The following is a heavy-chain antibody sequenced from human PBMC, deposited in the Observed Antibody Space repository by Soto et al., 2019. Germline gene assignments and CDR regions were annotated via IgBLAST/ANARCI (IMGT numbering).Heavy chain of an antibody. J-gene: IGHJ4*02. V-gene: IGHV4-39*01. D-gene: IGHD6-13*01. CDR2: IYYSGST. CDR3: ARQYWVGGAAGNVFFYY. Sequence: PSETLCRTCTVSGGPSSSSSCYWGWIHQPPGKGMEWIGSIYYSGSTYYNPAPKSRVTICVDTSKNQFSLKRSSVTAADTAVYYSARQYWVGGAAGNVFFYYWHKGSLVTVCS. CDR1: GGPSSSSSCY.